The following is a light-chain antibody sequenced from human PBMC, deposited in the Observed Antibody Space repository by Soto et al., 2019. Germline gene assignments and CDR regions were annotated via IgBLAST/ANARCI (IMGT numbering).Light chain of an antibody. CDR3: SSNKRSSTPHVV. V-gene: IGLV2-14*01. J-gene: IGLJ2*01. Sequence: QSVLTQPASVSGSPGQSITISCTGTSSDVGGYNYVSWYQQHPGKAPKLMIYDVSNRPSGVSNRFSGSKSGNTASLTISGLRAEDEVDYYCSSNKRSSTPHVVFGGGTKLTVL. CDR2: DVS. CDR1: SSDVGGYNY.